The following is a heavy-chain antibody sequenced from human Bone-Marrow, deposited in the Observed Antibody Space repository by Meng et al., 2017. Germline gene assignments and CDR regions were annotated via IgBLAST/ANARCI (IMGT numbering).Heavy chain of an antibody. CDR3: ARGPSHGGSYSDY. CDR2: SNYSGRT. J-gene: IGHJ4*02. V-gene: IGHV4-59*01. Sequence: QVQLQESGPGLVKPSETLSLTCTVPGGSISTYYWSWIRQSPEKGLEWIGNSNYSGRTNYIPSLRGRATISVDPSKNQFSLNLRSVTAADTAVYYCARGPSHGGSYSDYWGQGTLVTVSS. D-gene: IGHD2-21*02. CDR1: GGSISTYY.